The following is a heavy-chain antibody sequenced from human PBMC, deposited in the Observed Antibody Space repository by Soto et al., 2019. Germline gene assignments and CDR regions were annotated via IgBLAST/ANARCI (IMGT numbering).Heavy chain of an antibody. CDR3: APARIALPRASSDP. D-gene: IGHD6-13*01. J-gene: IGHJ5*02. CDR2: IYWNDDK. CDR1: GFSLRTSGVG. Sequence: SGPTLGNPTQTLTLTCTFSGFSLRTSGVGVGWTRQPPGKALEWLALIYWNDDKRYSPSLKSRLTITKDTSKNQVVLTMTNMVPVDTATYYCAPARIALPRASSDPCGEGTLVPVSS. V-gene: IGHV2-5*01.